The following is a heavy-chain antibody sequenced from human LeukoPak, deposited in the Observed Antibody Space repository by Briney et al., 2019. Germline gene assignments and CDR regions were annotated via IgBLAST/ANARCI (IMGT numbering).Heavy chain of an antibody. D-gene: IGHD6-19*01. CDR3: ARDRAGNYFDY. CDR1: GFTFSRHG. CDR2: ISNDGSRK. Sequence: PGGSLRLSCAPSGFTFSRHGMHWVRQAPGKGLEWVAIISNDGSRKYYAHSVEGRFTISRDNSKNTLYLQMDSLRAEDTAVYYCARDRAGNYFDYWGQGTLVTVSS. V-gene: IGHV3-30*03. J-gene: IGHJ4*02.